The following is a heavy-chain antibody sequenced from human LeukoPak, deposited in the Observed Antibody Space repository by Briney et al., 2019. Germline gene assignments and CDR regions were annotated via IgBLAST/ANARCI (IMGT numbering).Heavy chain of an antibody. V-gene: IGHV3-48*04. D-gene: IGHD3-22*01. Sequence: GGSLRLSCAASGFTFSSYSMNWVRQAPGKGLEWVSYISSSGSTIYYADSVKGRFTISRDNAKNSLYLQMNSLRAEDTAVYYCASMIRGVEVGYFDYWGQGTLVTVSS. J-gene: IGHJ4*02. CDR1: GFTFSSYS. CDR2: ISSSGSTI. CDR3: ASMIRGVEVGYFDY.